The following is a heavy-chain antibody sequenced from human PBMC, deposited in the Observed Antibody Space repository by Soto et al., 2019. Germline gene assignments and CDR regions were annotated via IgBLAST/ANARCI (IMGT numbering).Heavy chain of an antibody. CDR1: GGTFSSYY. J-gene: IGHJ4*02. Sequence: PXETRSLTCAVYGGTFSSYYGNWIRQPPGKGLEWIGEINHSGSTNYNPSLKSRVPISVDTSKNQFSLKLSSVTAADTAVYYRARTRKYGIIAAAVSAFDYWGQGTLVTVSS. CDR2: INHSGST. V-gene: IGHV4-34*01. D-gene: IGHD6-13*01. CDR3: ARTRKYGIIAAAVSAFDY.